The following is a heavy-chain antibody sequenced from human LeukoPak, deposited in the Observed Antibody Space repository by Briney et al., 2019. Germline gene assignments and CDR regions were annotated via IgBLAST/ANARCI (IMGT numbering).Heavy chain of an antibody. CDR2: ISPSGGST. J-gene: IGHJ6*03. D-gene: IGHD3-22*01. V-gene: IGHV1-46*01. CDR3: ARADYDSSGYYLYYYYYYMDV. Sequence: GASVKVSCKASGYTFTSYYMHWVRQAPGQGLEWMGIISPSGGSTSYAQKFQGRVTMTRDTSTSTVYMELSSLRSEDTAVYYCARADYDSSGYYLYYYYYYMDVWGKGTTVTVSS. CDR1: GYTFTSYY.